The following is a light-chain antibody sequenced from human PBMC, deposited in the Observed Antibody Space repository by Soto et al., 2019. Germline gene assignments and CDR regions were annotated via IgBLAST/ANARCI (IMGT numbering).Light chain of an antibody. CDR3: QQYGSSPYT. CDR1: QSVSSSY. J-gene: IGKJ2*01. V-gene: IGKV3-20*01. CDR2: GAS. Sequence: EIVLTQSPGTLSLSPGERATLSCRASQSVSSSYLAWYQQKPGQAPRLLIYGASSRATGIPDRCSGSGSGTDVTLTISRLEPEDCAVYYWQQYGSSPYTFGQGTKLEIK.